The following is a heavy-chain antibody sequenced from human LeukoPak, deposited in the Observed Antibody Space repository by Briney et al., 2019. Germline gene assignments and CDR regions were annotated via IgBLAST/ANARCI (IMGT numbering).Heavy chain of an antibody. CDR1: GFTFSDYY. D-gene: IGHD3-10*01. V-gene: IGHV3-11*04. CDR2: VSSSGSTI. CDR3: ARDGSQILLWFGGTIDY. Sequence: GGSLRLSCAASGFTFSDYYMSWIRQAPGKGLEWVSYVSSSGSTIYYADSVKGRFTISRDNSKNTLYLQMNSLRAEDTAVYYCARDGSQILLWFGGTIDYWGQGTLVTVSS. J-gene: IGHJ4*02.